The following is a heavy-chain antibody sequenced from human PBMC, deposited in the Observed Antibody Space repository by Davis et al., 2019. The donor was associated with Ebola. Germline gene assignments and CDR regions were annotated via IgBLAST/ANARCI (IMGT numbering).Heavy chain of an antibody. Sequence: SETLSLTCTVSGGSISSSSYYWGWIRQPPGKGLEWIGTIYYSGSTYYNPSLKSRVTISVDTSKNQVSLKLSSVTAADTAVYYCARQGWSSSWTFDYWGQGTLVTVSS. CDR1: GGSISSSSYY. CDR2: IYYSGST. CDR3: ARQGWSSSWTFDY. J-gene: IGHJ4*02. V-gene: IGHV4-39*01. D-gene: IGHD6-13*01.